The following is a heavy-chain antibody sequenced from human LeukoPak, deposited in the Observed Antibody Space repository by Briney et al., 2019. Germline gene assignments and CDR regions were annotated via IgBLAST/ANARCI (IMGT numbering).Heavy chain of an antibody. CDR1: GYRFTSYW. Sequence: GESLKISCKGSGYRFTSYWIGWVRQMPGKGLEWMGIIYPGDSDTRYSPSFQGQVTISADKSISTAYLQWSSLKASDTAMYYCARGSRGYDFWSGYPNWFEPWGQGTLVTVSS. V-gene: IGHV5-51*01. D-gene: IGHD3-3*01. J-gene: IGHJ5*02. CDR3: ARGSRGYDFWSGYPNWFEP. CDR2: IYPGDSDT.